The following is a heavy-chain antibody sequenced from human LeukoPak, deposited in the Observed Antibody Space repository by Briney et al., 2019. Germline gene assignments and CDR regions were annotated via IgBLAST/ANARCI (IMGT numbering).Heavy chain of an antibody. CDR1: GYTFTSYG. CDR2: IIPIFGTA. D-gene: IGHD1-14*01. V-gene: IGHV1-69*05. Sequence: SVKVSCKASGYTFTSYGISWVRQAPGQGLEWMGGIIPIFGTANYAQKFQGRVTITTDESTSTAYMELSSLRSEDTAVYYCARDGGPERGLYYWGQGTLVTVSS. J-gene: IGHJ4*02. CDR3: ARDGGPERGLYY.